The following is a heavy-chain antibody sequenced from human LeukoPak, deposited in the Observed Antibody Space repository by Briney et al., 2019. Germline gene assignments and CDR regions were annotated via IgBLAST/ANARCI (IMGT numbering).Heavy chain of an antibody. J-gene: IGHJ5*02. V-gene: IGHV3-69-1*01. D-gene: IGHD3-16*01. Sequence: AGGSLRLSCAAPGFTLSDYYMNWIRQAPGKGLEWISYITSGSNTYYADSVKGRFTISRDDTKNSLYLQVNSLRAEDTALYYCARRGGGGHWFDPWGQGTLVTVSS. CDR3: ARRGGGGHWFDP. CDR1: GFTLSDYY. CDR2: ITSGSNT.